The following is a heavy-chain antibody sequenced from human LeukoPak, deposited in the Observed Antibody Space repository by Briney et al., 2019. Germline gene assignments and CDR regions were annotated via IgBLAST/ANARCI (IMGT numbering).Heavy chain of an antibody. D-gene: IGHD3-3*01. Sequence: SETLSLTCAVYGGSFSGYYWSWIRQPPGKGLEWLGEINHSGSTNYNPSLKSRVTISVDTSKNQFSLKLSSVTAADMAVYYCARGPTNYDFWSGQPENDAFDIWGQGTMVTVSS. CDR2: INHSGST. CDR1: GGSFSGYY. V-gene: IGHV4-34*01. CDR3: ARGPTNYDFWSGQPENDAFDI. J-gene: IGHJ3*02.